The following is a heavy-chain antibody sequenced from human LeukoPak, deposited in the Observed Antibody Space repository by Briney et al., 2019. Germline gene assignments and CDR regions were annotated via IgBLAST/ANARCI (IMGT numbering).Heavy chain of an antibody. CDR3: ARGRYTYGGAVGDYFDY. J-gene: IGHJ4*02. D-gene: IGHD5-18*01. CDR2: IYHSGST. CDR1: GFTFSNAW. Sequence: GSLRLSCAASGFTFSNAWMSWIRQPPGKGLEWIGYIYHSGSTNYNPSLKSRVTISVDTSKNQFSLKLSSVTAADTAVYYCARGRYTYGGAVGDYFDYWGQGTLVTVSS. V-gene: IGHV4-59*01.